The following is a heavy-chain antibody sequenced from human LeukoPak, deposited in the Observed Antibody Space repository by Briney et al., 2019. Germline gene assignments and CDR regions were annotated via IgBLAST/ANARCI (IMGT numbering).Heavy chain of an antibody. Sequence: SETLSLTCAVYGGSFSGYYWSWIRQPPGKGLEWIGEINHSGSTNYNPSLKSRVTISVDTSKNQFSLKLSSVTAADTAVYYCARLRGSPGRIPITMMPFWFDPWDQGTLVTVSS. CDR1: GGSFSGYY. J-gene: IGHJ5*02. CDR3: ARLRGSPGRIPITMMPFWFDP. D-gene: IGHD3-22*01. CDR2: INHSGST. V-gene: IGHV4-34*01.